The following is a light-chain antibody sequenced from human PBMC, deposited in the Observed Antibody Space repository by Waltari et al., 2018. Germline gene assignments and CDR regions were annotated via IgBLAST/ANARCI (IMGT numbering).Light chain of an antibody. CDR2: EVT. J-gene: IGLJ3*02. CDR3: SSYTSGNVV. V-gene: IGLV2-14*01. CDR1: NSDIGGHNR. Sequence: QSALTQPASVSGSPGQSITISCTGTNSDIGGHNRVSWYQQPPGKSPKLMIYEVTNRPPGVSNRFSGSKSGNTASLTIAGIQAEDGADYFCSSYTSGNVVFGGGTRLTVL.